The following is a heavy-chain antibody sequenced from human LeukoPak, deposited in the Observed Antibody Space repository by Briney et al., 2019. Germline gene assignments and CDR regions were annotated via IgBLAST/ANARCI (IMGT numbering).Heavy chain of an antibody. J-gene: IGHJ4*02. CDR1: GSSTSSDH. CDR2: ISYRGST. D-gene: IGHD3-16*02. V-gene: IGHV4-59*08. Sequence: PSETLSLTCTVSGSSTSSDHWSWIRQPPEKGLEWIGCISYRGSTNYNPSLKSRVTISIDTSKKHFSLKLTSVTAADTGVYYCARGRGLGVITPYSDSWGQGTLVTVSS. CDR3: ARGRGLGVITPYSDS.